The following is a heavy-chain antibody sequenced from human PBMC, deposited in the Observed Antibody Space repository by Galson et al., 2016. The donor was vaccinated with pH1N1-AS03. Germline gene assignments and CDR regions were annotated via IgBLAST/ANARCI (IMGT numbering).Heavy chain of an antibody. CDR2: LIPIFHTP. D-gene: IGHD3-3*01. V-gene: IGHV1-69*13. Sequence: SVKVSCKASGGTLSNYAITWVRQAPGQGLEWMGGLIPIFHTPNYAQKFQGSVTITADESTDTAYLELSSLTSEDTAVYYCAREGRFLEWDYYAMDVWGQGTTVTVSS. CDR3: AREGRFLEWDYYAMDV. J-gene: IGHJ6*02. CDR1: GGTLSNYA.